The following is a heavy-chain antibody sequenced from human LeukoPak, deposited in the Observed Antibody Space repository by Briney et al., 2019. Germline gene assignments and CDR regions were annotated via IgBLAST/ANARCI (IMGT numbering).Heavy chain of an antibody. D-gene: IGHD4-23*01. V-gene: IGHV3-74*01. CDR3: AREHEDYGGYSTYYYYGMDV. Sequence: GGSLRLSCAASGFTFSSYWMHWVRQAPGKGLVWVSRINSDGSSTSYADSVEGRFTISRDNAKNTLYLQMNSLRAEDTAVYYCAREHEDYGGYSTYYYYGMDVWGQGTTVTVSS. CDR2: INSDGSST. CDR1: GFTFSSYW. J-gene: IGHJ6*02.